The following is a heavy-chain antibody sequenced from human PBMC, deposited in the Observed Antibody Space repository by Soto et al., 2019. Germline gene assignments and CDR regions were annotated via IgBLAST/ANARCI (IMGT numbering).Heavy chain of an antibody. Sequence: QVQLVQSGAEVKKPGSSVKVSCQAAGGTFNTYSINWVRQAPGQGLEWMGRIIPIVGIAKYAQKFQGRVVITADKSTSSAYMMEVTSLRPEDTAMYYCARAMVVGATGAFDIWGQGTMVTVSS. J-gene: IGHJ3*02. CDR2: IIPIVGIA. CDR3: ARAMVVGATGAFDI. V-gene: IGHV1-69*02. CDR1: GGTFNTYS. D-gene: IGHD2-15*01.